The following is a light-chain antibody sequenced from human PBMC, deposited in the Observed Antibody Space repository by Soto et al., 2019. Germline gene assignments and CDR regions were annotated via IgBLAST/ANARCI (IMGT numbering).Light chain of an antibody. Sequence: QSALTQPPSASGSPGQSVTISCTGTTSDVGGFNFVSWYQHHPGKAPKLIIYEVTKRPSGVPDRFSGSKSGNTASLTVSGLQAEDEADYYCNSYSVSYAGSDNWVFGGGTKLTVL. CDR2: EVT. CDR1: TSDVGGFNF. CDR3: NSYSVSYAGSDNWV. V-gene: IGLV2-8*01. J-gene: IGLJ3*02.